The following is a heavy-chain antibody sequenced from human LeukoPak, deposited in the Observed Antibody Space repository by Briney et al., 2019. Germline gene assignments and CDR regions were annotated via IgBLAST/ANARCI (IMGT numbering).Heavy chain of an antibody. CDR2: ISYDGSNK. D-gene: IGHD2-2*01. CDR1: GFTFSSYA. J-gene: IGHJ5*02. V-gene: IGHV3-30-3*01. CDR3: ARGNIVVVPALYNWFDP. Sequence: GGSLRLSCAASGFTFSSYAMHWVRQAPGKGLKWVAVISYDGSNKYYADSVKGRFTISRDNSKNTLYLQMNSLRAEDTAVYYCARGNIVVVPALYNWFDPWGQGTLVTVSS.